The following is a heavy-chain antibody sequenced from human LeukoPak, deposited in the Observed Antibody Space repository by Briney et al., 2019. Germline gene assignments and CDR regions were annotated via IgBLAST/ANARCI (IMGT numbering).Heavy chain of an antibody. Sequence: ASVKVSCKASGGTFSSYAISWVRQAPGQGLEWMGGIIPIFGTANYAQKFQGRVTITTDESTSTAYMELSSLRSEDTAVYYCARGEPNLSYYDSSGYYYAFDYWGQGTLVTVSS. CDR3: ARGEPNLSYYDSSGYYYAFDY. CDR1: GGTFSSYA. J-gene: IGHJ4*02. D-gene: IGHD3-22*01. V-gene: IGHV1-69*05. CDR2: IIPIFGTA.